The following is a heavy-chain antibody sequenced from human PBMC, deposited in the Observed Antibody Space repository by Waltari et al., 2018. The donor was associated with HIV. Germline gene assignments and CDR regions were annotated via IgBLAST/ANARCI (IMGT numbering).Heavy chain of an antibody. D-gene: IGHD5-18*01. Sequence: EVQFLGAGGGLVRPGGDLRLYCLASGFNFDMYGLPWVRQAPGKGLDWVSSISPSASATYYADSVKGRATISRDNSMDMLSLHINSLTVDDAAVYHCVTSGYNFVEFGHRLDFWGRGILVTVS. CDR2: ISPSASAT. J-gene: IGHJ4*02. CDR3: VTSGYNFVEFGHRLDF. V-gene: IGHV3-23*01. CDR1: GFNFDMYG.